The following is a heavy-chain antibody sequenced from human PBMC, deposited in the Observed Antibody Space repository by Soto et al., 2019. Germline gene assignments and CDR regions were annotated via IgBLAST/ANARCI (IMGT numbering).Heavy chain of an antibody. CDR2: IYWNDDK. Sequence: QITLKESGPTLVKPTQTLTLTCTFSGFSLSTSGVGVGWIRQPPGKALEWLALIYWNDDKRYSPSLKSRLTSTKDTYKNQVVLTMTNMDPVDTATYYCAHTAQALWGYWSGDAFDIWGQGTMVTVSS. D-gene: IGHD3-22*01. J-gene: IGHJ3*02. CDR3: AHTAQALWGYWSGDAFDI. CDR1: GFSLSTSGVG. V-gene: IGHV2-5*01.